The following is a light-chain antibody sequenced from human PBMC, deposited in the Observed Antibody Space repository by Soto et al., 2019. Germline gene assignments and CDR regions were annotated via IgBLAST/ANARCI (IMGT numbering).Light chain of an antibody. CDR1: QSVSNY. CDR3: QQSSTSPYT. V-gene: IGKV3-11*01. CDR2: DAS. Sequence: EIVLTQSPATLSLSPGERATLSCRASQSVSNYLAWYQLKSGQAPRLLIYDASNRATGIPARFSGTGSGTDFTLTISRVEPEDFAVYYCQQSSTSPYTFGQGTKLEIK. J-gene: IGKJ2*01.